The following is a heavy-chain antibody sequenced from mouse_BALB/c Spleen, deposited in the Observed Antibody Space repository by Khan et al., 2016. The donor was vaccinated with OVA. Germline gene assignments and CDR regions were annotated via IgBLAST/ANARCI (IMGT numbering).Heavy chain of an antibody. J-gene: IGHJ3*01. D-gene: IGHD1-1*01. Sequence: EVELVESGGDVVKPGGSLKLSCAASGFTFSTYGMSWVRQTPDKRLEWVATVSTGGHYTYYPDTVQGRFPIYRDNAKDTLYLQMSSLKSEDTAMFYCARLAYFYDSEGFAYWGQGTLVTVSA. V-gene: IGHV5-6*01. CDR3: ARLAYFYDSEGFAY. CDR1: GFTFSTYG. CDR2: VSTGGHYT.